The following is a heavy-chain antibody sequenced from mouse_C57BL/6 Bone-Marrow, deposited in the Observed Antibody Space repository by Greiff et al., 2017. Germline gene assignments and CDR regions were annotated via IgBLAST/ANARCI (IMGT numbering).Heavy chain of an antibody. CDR2: IYPGSGST. D-gene: IGHD2-5*01. CDR1: GYTFTSYW. Sequence: QVQLQQPGAELVKPGASVKMSCKASGYTFTSYWITWVKQRPGQGLEWIGDIYPGSGSTNYNEKFKGKATLTVDTSSSTAYMQLSSLTSEDSAVYYCARHYYSSYWYCDVWGTGTTVTVSA. CDR3: ARHYYSSYWYCDV. V-gene: IGHV1-55*01. J-gene: IGHJ1*03.